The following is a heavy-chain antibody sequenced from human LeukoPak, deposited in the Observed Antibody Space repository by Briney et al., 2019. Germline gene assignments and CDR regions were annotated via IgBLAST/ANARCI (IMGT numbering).Heavy chain of an antibody. V-gene: IGHV4-59*08. CDR1: GGSISSYY. CDR2: IYYSGST. CDR3: ARAPRAYDSSGNGAFDI. D-gene: IGHD3-22*01. Sequence: PSETLSLTCTVSGGSISSYYWSWIRQPPGKGLEWIGYIYYSGSTNYNPSLKSRVTISVDTSKNQFSLKLSSATAADTAVYYCARAPRAYDSSGNGAFDIWGQGTMVTVSS. J-gene: IGHJ3*02.